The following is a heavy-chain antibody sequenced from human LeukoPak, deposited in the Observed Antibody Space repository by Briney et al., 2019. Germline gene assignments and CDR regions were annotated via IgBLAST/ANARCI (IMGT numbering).Heavy chain of an antibody. D-gene: IGHD1-26*01. Sequence: GGSLSLSCAASGFTFSSYGMHWVRQAPGKGLEWVAVIWYDGSNKYYADSVKGRFTISRDNSKNTLYLQMNSLRAEDTAVYYCARVRWELLYGMDVWGQGTTVTVSS. CDR3: ARVRWELLYGMDV. CDR1: GFTFSSYG. CDR2: IWYDGSNK. V-gene: IGHV3-33*01. J-gene: IGHJ6*02.